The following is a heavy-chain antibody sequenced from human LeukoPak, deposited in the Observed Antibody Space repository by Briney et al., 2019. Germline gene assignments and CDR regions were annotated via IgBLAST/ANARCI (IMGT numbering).Heavy chain of an antibody. V-gene: IGHV4-61*02. CDR2: IYTSGST. CDR3: ARGSQAAAVAANWFDP. J-gene: IGHJ5*02. Sequence: SETLSLTCTVSGGSISSSSYYWSWIRQPAGKGLEWIGRIYTSGSTNYNPSLKSRVTMSVDTSKNQFSLKLSSVTAADTAGYYCARGSQAAAVAANWFDPWGKGTLVTVSS. D-gene: IGHD6-13*01. CDR1: GGSISSSSYY.